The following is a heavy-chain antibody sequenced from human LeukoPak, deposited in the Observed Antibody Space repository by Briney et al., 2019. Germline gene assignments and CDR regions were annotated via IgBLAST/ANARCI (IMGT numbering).Heavy chain of an antibody. CDR2: FYYSGST. CDR3: ARGGRFLEWLLEFDP. D-gene: IGHD3-3*01. J-gene: IGHJ5*02. Sequence: PETLSLTCTVSGGSISSYYWSWIRQPPGKGLEWIGYFYYSGSTNYNPSLKSRVTISVDTPKNQFSLKLSSVTAADTAVYYCARGGRFLEWLLEFDPWGQGTLVTVSS. CDR1: GGSISSYY. V-gene: IGHV4-59*01.